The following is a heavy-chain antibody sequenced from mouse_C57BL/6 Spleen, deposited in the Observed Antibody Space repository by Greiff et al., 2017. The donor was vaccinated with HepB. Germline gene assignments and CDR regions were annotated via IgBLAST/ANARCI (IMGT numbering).Heavy chain of an antibody. V-gene: IGHV5-4*01. D-gene: IGHD1-1*01. J-gene: IGHJ1*03. Sequence: EVMLVESGGGLVKPGGSLKLSCAASGFTFSSYAMSWVRQTPEKRLEWVATISDGGSYTYYPDNVKGRFTISRDNAKNNLYLQMSHLKSEDTAMYYCARDGSLYGSSPIWYFDVWGTGTTVTVSS. CDR2: ISDGGSYT. CDR1: GFTFSSYA. CDR3: ARDGSLYGSSPIWYFDV.